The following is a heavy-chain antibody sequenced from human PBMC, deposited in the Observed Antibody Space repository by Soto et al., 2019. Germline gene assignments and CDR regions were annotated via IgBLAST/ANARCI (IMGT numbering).Heavy chain of an antibody. CDR3: ARTRTDIVVVPAAMHGWFDP. Sequence: QVQLVQSGAEVKKPGSSVKVSCKASGGTFSSYTISWVRQAPGQGLEWMGRIIPILGIANYAQKFQGRVTSTADKSTSTAYMELSSLRSEDTAVYYCARTRTDIVVVPAAMHGWFDPWGQGTLVTVSS. CDR1: GGTFSSYT. J-gene: IGHJ5*02. V-gene: IGHV1-69*02. D-gene: IGHD2-2*01. CDR2: IIPILGIA.